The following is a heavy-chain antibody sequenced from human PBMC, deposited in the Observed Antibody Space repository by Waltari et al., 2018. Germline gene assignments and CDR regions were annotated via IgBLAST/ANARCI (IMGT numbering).Heavy chain of an antibody. CDR1: GGTFSSYA. J-gene: IGHJ6*02. Sequence: QVQLVQSGAEVKKPGSSVKVSCKASGGTFSSYAISWVRQAPGQGLEWMGRIIPIFGTANDAQKFQGRVTITADKSTSTAYMELSSLRSEDTAVYYCARVRAAAGTAYYYGMDVWGQGTTVTVSS. D-gene: IGHD6-13*01. V-gene: IGHV1-69*08. CDR3: ARVRAAAGTAYYYGMDV. CDR2: IIPIFGTA.